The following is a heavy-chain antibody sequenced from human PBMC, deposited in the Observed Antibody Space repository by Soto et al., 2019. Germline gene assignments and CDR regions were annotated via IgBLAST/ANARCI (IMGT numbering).Heavy chain of an antibody. CDR3: AKDQDYDFWSGSPFDY. V-gene: IGHV3-23*01. Sequence: GGSLRLSCAASGFTFSSYAMTWVRQAPGKGLEWVSALSSSGGSTYYADSVKGRFTVSRDNSKSTLYLQMNSLRAEDTAVYYCAKDQDYDFWSGSPFDYWGQGTLVTVSS. CDR1: GFTFSSYA. D-gene: IGHD3-3*01. J-gene: IGHJ4*02. CDR2: LSSSGGST.